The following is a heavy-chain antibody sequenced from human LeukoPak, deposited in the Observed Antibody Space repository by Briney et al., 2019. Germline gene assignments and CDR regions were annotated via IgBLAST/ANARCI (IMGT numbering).Heavy chain of an antibody. D-gene: IGHD2/OR15-2a*01. CDR3: ARRLIVDDGCDL. V-gene: IGHV1-46*01. J-gene: IGHJ3*01. Sequence: GASVKVSCKASGYTFTSHYIHWVRQAPGRGLEWMGILNPSAGTTSHAQKFQDRVTMTTDTSTSTVYMELRSLRSDDTAVYYCARRLIVDDGCDLWGQGTMVTVSS. CDR2: LNPSAGTT. CDR1: GYTFTSHY.